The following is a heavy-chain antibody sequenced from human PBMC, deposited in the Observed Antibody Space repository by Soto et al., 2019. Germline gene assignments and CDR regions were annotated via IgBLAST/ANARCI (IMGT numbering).Heavy chain of an antibody. Sequence: GGSLRLSCAASGFTFSDYPMHWVRQAPGKGLEWVAVISYDGRVKYYVDSVKGRFTISRDDSKNTLYLQMNSLRVDDTAVYYCARDFIVGAPDYFDYWGRGTLVTVSS. V-gene: IGHV3-30*04. J-gene: IGHJ4*02. CDR3: ARDFIVGAPDYFDY. CDR2: ISYDGRVK. D-gene: IGHD1-26*01. CDR1: GFTFSDYP.